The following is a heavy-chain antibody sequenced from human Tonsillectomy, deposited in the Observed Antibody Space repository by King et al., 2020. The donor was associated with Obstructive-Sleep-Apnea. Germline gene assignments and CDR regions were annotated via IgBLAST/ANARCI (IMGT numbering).Heavy chain of an antibody. CDR1: GGSISSYY. J-gene: IGHJ6*02. D-gene: IGHD1-26*01. Sequence: QLQESGPGLVKPSETLSLTCTVSGGSISSYYWSWIRQPPGKGLEWIGYIYYSGSTNYNPSLKSRVTISVDTSKNQFSLKLSSVTAADTAVYYCARHSELKDYYYYSMDVWGQGTTVTVSS. V-gene: IGHV4-59*08. CDR2: IYYSGST. CDR3: ARHSELKDYYYYSMDV.